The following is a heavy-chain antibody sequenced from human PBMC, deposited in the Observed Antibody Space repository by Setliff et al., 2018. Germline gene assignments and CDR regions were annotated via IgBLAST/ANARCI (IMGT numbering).Heavy chain of an antibody. CDR2: INEAGREK. Sequence: PGGSLRLSCAASGFTFSSLWMSWVRQAPGKGLEWVANINEAGREKFYVDSVKGRFTISRDNAKNSLSLQMNSLRTEDTAVYYCFGAGTCSYWGQGTLVTVSS. V-gene: IGHV3-7*01. D-gene: IGHD3-10*01. J-gene: IGHJ4*02. CDR3: FGAGTCSY. CDR1: GFTFSSLW.